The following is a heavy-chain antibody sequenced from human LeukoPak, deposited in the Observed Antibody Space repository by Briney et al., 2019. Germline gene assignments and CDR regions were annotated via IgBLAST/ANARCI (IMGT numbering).Heavy chain of an antibody. CDR1: GGSISSNGYY. Sequence: SETLSLTCTVSGGSISSNGYYWGWIRQPPGKGREWIGSFYYTGSTFYSPSLKSRVTISVDTSKNQFSLKLSSVTAADTAVYYCARVDDSSGYPHDYWGQGTLVTVSS. V-gene: IGHV4-39*07. CDR3: ARVDDSSGYPHDY. CDR2: FYYTGST. J-gene: IGHJ4*02. D-gene: IGHD3-22*01.